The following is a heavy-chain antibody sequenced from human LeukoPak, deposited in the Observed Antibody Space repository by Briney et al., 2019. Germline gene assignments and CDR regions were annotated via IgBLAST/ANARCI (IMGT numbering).Heavy chain of an antibody. CDR1: GGTFSSYA. CDR3: ARVDDILTGYPR. Sequence: SVKVSCKASGGTFSSYAISWVRQAPGQGLEWMGGIIPIFGTANYAQKFQGRVTITADESTSTAYMELSSLRSEDAAVCYCARVDDILTGYPRWGQGTLVTVSS. D-gene: IGHD3-9*01. CDR2: IIPIFGTA. V-gene: IGHV1-69*13. J-gene: IGHJ4*02.